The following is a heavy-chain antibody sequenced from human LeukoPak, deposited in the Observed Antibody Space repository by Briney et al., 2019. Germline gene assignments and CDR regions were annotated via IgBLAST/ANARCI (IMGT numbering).Heavy chain of an antibody. CDR2: ISNSGNT. CDR1: GGSISTYY. D-gene: IGHD1-7*01. CDR3: ARVRAGTTTKRAFDI. Sequence: SETLSLTCSLSGGSISTYYWTWIRQPPGKGLEWIEDISNSGNTYYNPSLKSRVTMSLDTSKNQFSLKLTSVTAADTAVYYRARVRAGTTTKRAFDIWGQGTLVTVSS. J-gene: IGHJ3*02. V-gene: IGHV4-59*01.